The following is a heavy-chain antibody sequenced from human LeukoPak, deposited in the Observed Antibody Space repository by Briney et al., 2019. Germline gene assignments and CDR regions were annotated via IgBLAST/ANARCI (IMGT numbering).Heavy chain of an antibody. CDR1: GYSFITNW. D-gene: IGHD2-8*02. V-gene: IGHV5-51*01. CDR2: IYPGDSDT. J-gene: IGHJ4*02. CDR3: ATATGLSGSVEY. Sequence: GESLKISCKGSGYSFITNWIGWVRQMPGQGLEWMGIIYPGDSDTRYSPSVPGQVTISVDKSINTAYLQWSSLKASDTAMYYCATATGLSGSVEYWGQGTLVTVSS.